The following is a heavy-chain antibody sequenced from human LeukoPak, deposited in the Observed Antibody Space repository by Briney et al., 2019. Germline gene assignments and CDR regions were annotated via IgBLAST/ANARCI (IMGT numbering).Heavy chain of an antibody. J-gene: IGHJ4*02. V-gene: IGHV3-30-3*01. CDR1: GFTFSSYA. D-gene: IGHD3-10*01. Sequence: PGGSLRLSCAASGFTFSSYAMHWVRQAPGKGLEWVAVISYDGSNKYYADSVKGRFTISRDNSKNTLYLQMNSLRAEDTAVYYCARVSWFGENSIDYWAREPWSPSPQ. CDR2: ISYDGSNK. CDR3: ARVSWFGENSIDY.